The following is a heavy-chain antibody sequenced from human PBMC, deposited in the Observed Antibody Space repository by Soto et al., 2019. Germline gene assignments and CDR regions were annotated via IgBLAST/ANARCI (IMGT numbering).Heavy chain of an antibody. CDR3: ARGDTTIITDYYAMAV. D-gene: IGHD5-18*01. CDR2: ISGTGGSR. V-gene: IGHV3-23*01. J-gene: IGHJ6*02. Sequence: PGGSLILSCAASGVTFTSYAFALVRQAPGKGLEWVSAISGTGGSRFYSDSVMGRFNISRDNSKNTLYLQMNSLRAEDTAVYYCARGDTTIITDYYAMAVCGQGTTVTVSS. CDR1: GVTFTSYA.